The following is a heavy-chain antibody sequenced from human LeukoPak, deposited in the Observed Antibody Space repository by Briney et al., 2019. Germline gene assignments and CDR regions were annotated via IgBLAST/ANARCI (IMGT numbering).Heavy chain of an antibody. Sequence: PGGSLRLSCAASGFTFSSYSMNWVRQAPGKGLEWVSSISSSSSYIYYADSVKGRFTISRDNAKNSLYLQVNSLRAEDTAVYYCARGNYYDSSGPRGYWGQGTLVTVSS. CDR2: ISSSSSYI. J-gene: IGHJ4*02. D-gene: IGHD3-22*01. CDR3: ARGNYYDSSGPRGY. V-gene: IGHV3-21*01. CDR1: GFTFSSYS.